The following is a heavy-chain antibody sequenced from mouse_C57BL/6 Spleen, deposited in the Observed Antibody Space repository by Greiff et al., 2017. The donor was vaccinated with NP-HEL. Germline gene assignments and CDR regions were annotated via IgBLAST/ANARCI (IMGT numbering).Heavy chain of an antibody. Sequence: EVQLVESGGGLVKPGGSLKLSCAASGFTFSSYAMSWVRQTPEKRLEWVATISDGGSYTYYPDNVKGRFTISRDNAKNNLYLQMSHLKSEDTAMYYCARAGGYYGGYFDYWGQGTTLTVSS. CDR2: ISDGGSYT. V-gene: IGHV5-4*01. CDR1: GFTFSSYA. CDR3: ARAGGYYGGYFDY. J-gene: IGHJ2*01. D-gene: IGHD1-1*01.